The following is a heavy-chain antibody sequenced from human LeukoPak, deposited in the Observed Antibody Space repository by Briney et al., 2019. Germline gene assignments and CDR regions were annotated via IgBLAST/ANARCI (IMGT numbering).Heavy chain of an antibody. CDR1: GYTFTSYY. J-gene: IGHJ4*02. V-gene: IGHV1-46*01. CDR3: ARVPILTGYLSYYFDY. CDR2: INPSGGST. Sequence: ASVKVSCKASGYTFTSYYMHWVRQAPGQGLEWMGIINPSGGSTSYAQKFQGRVTMTRDTSTSTVYMELSSLISEDTAVYYCARVPILTGYLSYYFDYWGQGTLVTVSS. D-gene: IGHD3-9*01.